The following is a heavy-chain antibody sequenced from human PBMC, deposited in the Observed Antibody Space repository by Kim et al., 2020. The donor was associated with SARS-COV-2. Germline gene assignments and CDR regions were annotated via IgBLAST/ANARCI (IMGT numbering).Heavy chain of an antibody. Sequence: SETLSLTCAVSGGSFSGYYCTWIRHRPGRGLGRVGEINHSGSTNNHPSPKSQVPISIVTSKNQNPLRLSPMTAADTALSYCSRASDYTHRAGTKGGDP. V-gene: IGHV4-34*01. CDR2: INHSGST. CDR3: SRASDYTHRAGTKGGDP. J-gene: IGHJ5*02. CDR1: GGSFSGYY. D-gene: IGHD1-26*01.